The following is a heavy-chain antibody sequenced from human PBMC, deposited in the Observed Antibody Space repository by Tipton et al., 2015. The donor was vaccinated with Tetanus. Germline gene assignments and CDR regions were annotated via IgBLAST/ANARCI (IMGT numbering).Heavy chain of an antibody. CDR2: IYKSGNT. CDR3: ARVGYYYYYMDV. J-gene: IGHJ6*03. V-gene: IGHV4-30-4*01. CDR1: VGSISSGDYY. D-gene: IGHD3-22*01. Sequence: LRFSCTVSVGSISSGDYYWSWVRQSPGEGLEWIGHIYKSGNTYYKPSLKSRVAISIDASKNQFSLKLNSMTAADTAVYYCARVGYYYYYMDVWGKGTTVTVSS.